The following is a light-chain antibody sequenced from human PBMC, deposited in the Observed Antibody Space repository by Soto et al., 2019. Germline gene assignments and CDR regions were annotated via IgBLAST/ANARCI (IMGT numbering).Light chain of an antibody. Sequence: EIVLTQSPDILSMSPGERATLSCRASQSVSNTYLAWYQQKPGQAPRLLIYDTSNRATVIPDRFSGSGAGTDFTLTISRLEPEDFAIFYCQVYGMSHQFGPGTRV. CDR3: QVYGMSHQ. CDR1: QSVSNTY. J-gene: IGKJ3*01. CDR2: DTS. V-gene: IGKV3-20*01.